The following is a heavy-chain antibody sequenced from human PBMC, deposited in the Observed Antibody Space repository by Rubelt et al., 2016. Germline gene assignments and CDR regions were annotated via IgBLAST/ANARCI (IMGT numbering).Heavy chain of an antibody. CDR3: ARPSSSGSYGY. J-gene: IGHJ4*02. V-gene: IGHV4-59*08. D-gene: IGHD1-26*01. Sequence: TVSGGSISGYFWSWIRQPPGKGLEWIGYIYYSGNTYYNPSLKSRVTISVDTSKNQFSLKLSSVTAADTAVYYCARPSSSGSYGYWGQGTLVTVSS. CDR1: GGSISGYF. CDR2: IYYSGNT.